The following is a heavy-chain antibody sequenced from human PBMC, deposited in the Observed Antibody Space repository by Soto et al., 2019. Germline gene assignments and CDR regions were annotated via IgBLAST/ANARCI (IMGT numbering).Heavy chain of an antibody. V-gene: IGHV3-64*02. CDR2: ISSNGGRT. D-gene: IGHD2-15*01. Sequence: PGGSLRLSCAASGFTFSTYPMHWVRQAPGKGLEYVSAISSNGGRTYYADSVKGRFTISRDNSKNTLYLQMGSLRAEDMAVYYCAREIGYCSGGSCLSVPYYYYGMDVWGQGTTVTVSS. CDR3: AREIGYCSGGSCLSVPYYYYGMDV. CDR1: GFTFSTYP. J-gene: IGHJ6*02.